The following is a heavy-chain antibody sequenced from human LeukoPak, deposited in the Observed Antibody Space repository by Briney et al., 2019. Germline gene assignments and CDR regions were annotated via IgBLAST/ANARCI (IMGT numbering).Heavy chain of an antibody. CDR2: INHSGST. D-gene: IGHD2-2*02. V-gene: IGHV4-34*01. CDR1: GGSFSGYY. CDR3: ARVGGYCSSTSCYRRYYYYYGMDV. J-gene: IGHJ6*04. Sequence: SETLSLTCAVYGGSFSGYYWSWIRQPPGKGLEWIGEINHSGSTNYNPSLKSRVTISVDTSKNQFSLKLSPVTAADTAVYYCARVGGYCSSTSCYRRYYYYYGMDVWGKGTTVTVSS.